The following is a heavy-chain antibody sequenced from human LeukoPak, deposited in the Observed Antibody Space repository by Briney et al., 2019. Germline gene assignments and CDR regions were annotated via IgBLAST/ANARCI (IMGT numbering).Heavy chain of an antibody. V-gene: IGHV3-23*01. Sequence: PGGSLRLSCAASKFTFSSYAMSWVRQAPGKGLEWVSAISVGGNTYYADSVKGRFTISRDNSKNTLYLQMNSLRAEDTAVYFCARDDYGGNSVLWVYYGMDVWGQGTTVTVPS. CDR3: ARDDYGGNSVLWVYYGMDV. D-gene: IGHD4-23*01. CDR1: KFTFSSYA. CDR2: ISVGGNT. J-gene: IGHJ6*02.